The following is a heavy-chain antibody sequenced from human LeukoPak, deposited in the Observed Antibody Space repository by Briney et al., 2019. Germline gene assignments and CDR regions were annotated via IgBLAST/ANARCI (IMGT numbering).Heavy chain of an antibody. D-gene: IGHD2-15*01. Sequence: PVSSLRLSCAASGFTFTSYGFHWVRQAPGKGLEWVAVIWYDDSKKYYADSVKVRFTFSRYNSKNTLYLQMNSLRAEDTAVYYCAKSAPYCSGGSCYSMGWYYYGMDVWGKGTTVTVSS. CDR3: AKSAPYCSGGSCYSMGWYYYGMDV. CDR1: GFTFTSYG. CDR2: IWYDDSKK. V-gene: IGHV3-33*06. J-gene: IGHJ6*04.